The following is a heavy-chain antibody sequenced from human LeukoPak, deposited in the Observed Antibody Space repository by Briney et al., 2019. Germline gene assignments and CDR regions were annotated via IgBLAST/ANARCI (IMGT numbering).Heavy chain of an antibody. V-gene: IGHV1-18*01. D-gene: IGHD3-9*01. CDR2: ISAYNGNT. Sequence: ASVKVSCKASGYTFTSYGISWVRQAPGQGLEWMGWISAYNGNTNYAQKLQGRVTMTTDTSTSTAYMELRSLRSDDTAVYYCARGARGILTGYYSYFDYWGQGTLVTLSS. CDR3: ARGARGILTGYYSYFDY. J-gene: IGHJ4*02. CDR1: GYTFTSYG.